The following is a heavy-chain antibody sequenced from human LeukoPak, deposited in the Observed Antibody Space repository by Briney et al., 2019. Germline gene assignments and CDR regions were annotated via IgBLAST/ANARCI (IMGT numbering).Heavy chain of an antibody. CDR3: ARAGVPAAPTAYYYYYYMDI. V-gene: IGHV1-69*13. J-gene: IGHJ6*03. CDR2: IIPIFGTA. D-gene: IGHD2-2*01. CDR1: GGTFSSYA. Sequence: ASVKVSCKASGGTFSSYAISWVRQAPGQGLEWMGGIIPIFGTANYAQKFQGRVTITADESTSTAYMELSNLRSEDTAVYYCARAGVPAAPTAYYYYYYMDIWGKGTTVTISS.